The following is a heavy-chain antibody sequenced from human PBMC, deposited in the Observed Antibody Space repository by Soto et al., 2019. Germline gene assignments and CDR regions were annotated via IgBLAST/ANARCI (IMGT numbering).Heavy chain of an antibody. V-gene: IGHV3-23*01. J-gene: IGHJ4*02. Sequence: EGSLRLSCLTSGFTFSSSAMTWVRQAPGKGLDWVSAITESGDGTFYADSVKGRFTISRDNSKNTLFLQMNSLTIEDTALYYCATSIGALNEYWGQGILVTVSS. D-gene: IGHD3-16*01. CDR3: ATSIGALNEY. CDR1: GFTFSSSA. CDR2: ITESGDGT.